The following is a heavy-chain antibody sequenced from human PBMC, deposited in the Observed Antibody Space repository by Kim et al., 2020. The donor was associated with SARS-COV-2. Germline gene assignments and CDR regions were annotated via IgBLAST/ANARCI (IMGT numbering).Heavy chain of an antibody. D-gene: IGHD3-22*01. CDR1: EFTFSSYG. V-gene: IGHV3-30*18. J-gene: IGHJ6*01. CDR3: AKAASSHDGSGYYY. Sequence: GGSLRLSCTASEFTFSSYGIHWVRQAPGKGLEWVAVISYDGSNKYYADSVKGRFTISRDNSKSTLYLQMSSLRAEDAAVYYCAKAASSHDGSGYYY. CDR2: ISYDGSNK.